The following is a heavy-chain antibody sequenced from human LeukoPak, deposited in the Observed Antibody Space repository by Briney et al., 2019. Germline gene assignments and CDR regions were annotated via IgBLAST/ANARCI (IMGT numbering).Heavy chain of an antibody. V-gene: IGHV3-48*01. CDR2: ISSSSSTI. CDR3: AREPDSTTGY. J-gene: IGHJ4*02. Sequence: GGSLRLSCAASGLTFSSYSMNWVRHAPGKGLEWVSYISSSSSTIYYADSVKGRFTISRDNAKNSLYLQMNSLRAEDTAVYYCAREPDSTTGYWGQGTLVTVSS. CDR1: GLTFSSYS. D-gene: IGHD6-13*01.